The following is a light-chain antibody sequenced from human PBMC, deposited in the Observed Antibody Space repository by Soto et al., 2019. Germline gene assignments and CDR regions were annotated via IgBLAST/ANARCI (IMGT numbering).Light chain of an antibody. J-gene: IGKJ1*01. V-gene: IGKV1-27*01. CDR1: QGISNF. CDR3: QMYHSAPPT. Sequence: DIRLTQTQTSLSASVGDRFTITFRATQGISNFVAWYQQKPGKVPKLLIHGASTLQSGVPSRFSGSGSGTEFIFSISSLQPEDVRIYCCQMYHSAPPTFGHGTNVDI. CDR2: GAS.